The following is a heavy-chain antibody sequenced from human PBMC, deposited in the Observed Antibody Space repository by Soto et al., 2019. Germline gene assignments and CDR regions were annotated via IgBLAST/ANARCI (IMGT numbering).Heavy chain of an antibody. J-gene: IGHJ5*02. CDR1: GFTFSSYA. CDR3: ARVWFGESLTPNWFDP. CDR2: ISGSGGST. Sequence: GGSLRLSCAASGFTFSSYAMSWVRQASGKGLEWVSAISGSGGSTYYADSVKGRFTISRDNSKNTLYLQMNSLRAEDTAVYYCARVWFGESLTPNWFDPWGQGTLVTVSS. V-gene: IGHV3-23*01. D-gene: IGHD3-10*01.